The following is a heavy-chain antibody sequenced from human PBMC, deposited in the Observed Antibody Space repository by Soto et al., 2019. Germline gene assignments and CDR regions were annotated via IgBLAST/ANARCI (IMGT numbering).Heavy chain of an antibody. D-gene: IGHD5-12*01. CDR2: INSDGSTT. CDR1: GFTFSTYW. Sequence: EVQLVESGGGLVQPGGSLRLSCAASGFTFSTYWMHWVRQVPGKGLVWVSRINSDGSTTSYADSVKGRFTISRDNAKNALFLQMSRLRAEDSAVYYCAGGVATLLAWGQGTLVTVSS. J-gene: IGHJ1*01. CDR3: AGGVATLLA. V-gene: IGHV3-74*01.